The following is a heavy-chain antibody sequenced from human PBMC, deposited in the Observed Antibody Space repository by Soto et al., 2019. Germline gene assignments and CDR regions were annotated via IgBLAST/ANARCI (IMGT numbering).Heavy chain of an antibody. CDR3: ARVIFGVAPSPYYYYYYMDV. D-gene: IGHD3-3*01. V-gene: IGHV7-4-1*01. J-gene: IGHJ6*03. CDR2: INTNTGNP. CDR1: GYTFTSYA. Sequence: ASVKVSCKASGYTFTSYAMNWVRQAPGQGLEWMGWINTNTGNPTYAQGFTGRFVFSLDTSVSTAYLQICSLKAEDTAVYYCARVIFGVAPSPYYYYYYMDVWGKGTTVTVSS.